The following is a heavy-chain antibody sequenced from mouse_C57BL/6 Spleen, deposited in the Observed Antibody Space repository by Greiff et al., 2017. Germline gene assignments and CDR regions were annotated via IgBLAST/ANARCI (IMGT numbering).Heavy chain of an antibody. CDR2: IYPETGGT. D-gene: IGHD1-1*01. Sequence: QVQLQQSGAELVRPGASVTLSCKASGYTFTDYDMHWVKQTPVHGLEWIGAIYPETGGTAYNQKFKGKAILTADKSSSTAYMELRSLTSADSAVYYCTRFYYYGSDYWGQGTTLTVSS. V-gene: IGHV1-15*01. CDR1: GYTFTDYD. J-gene: IGHJ2*01. CDR3: TRFYYYGSDY.